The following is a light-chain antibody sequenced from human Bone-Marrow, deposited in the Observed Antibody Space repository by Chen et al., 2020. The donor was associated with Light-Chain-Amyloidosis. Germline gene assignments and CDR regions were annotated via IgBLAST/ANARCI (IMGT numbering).Light chain of an antibody. CDR3: QVWDRSSDRPV. J-gene: IGLJ3*02. Sequence: SYVLTQPPSVSVATGQTAKITCGGNNIGSTSVHWYQQTPGQAPLLVVYEDSDRPSGIPERLSGSNSGNTATLTISRVEAGDEADYYCQVWDRSSDRPVFGGGTKLTVL. V-gene: IGLV3-21*02. CDR1: NIGSTS. CDR2: EDS.